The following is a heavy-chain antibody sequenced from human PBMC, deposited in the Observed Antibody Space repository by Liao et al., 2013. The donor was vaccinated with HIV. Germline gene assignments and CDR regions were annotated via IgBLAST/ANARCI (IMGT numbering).Heavy chain of an antibody. CDR1: GGSISSYS. V-gene: IGHV4-4*07. CDR3: ARGDLRGWNYAPDWFDP. D-gene: IGHD1-7*01. Sequence: QVQLQESGPGLVKPSETLSLTCTVSGGSISSYSWSWIRQPAGKGLEWIGRIYNSGSTNYNPSLKSRVTISVDTSKNQFSLKLSSVTAADTAVYYCARGDLRGWNYAPDWFDPWGQGTLVTVSS. J-gene: IGHJ5*02. CDR2: IYNSGST.